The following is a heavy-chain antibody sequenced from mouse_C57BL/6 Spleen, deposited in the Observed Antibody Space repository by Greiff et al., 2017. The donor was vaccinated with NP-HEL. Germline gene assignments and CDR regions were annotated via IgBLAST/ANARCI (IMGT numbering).Heavy chain of an antibody. J-gene: IGHJ3*01. CDR2: INPNNGGT. CDR1: GYTFTDYY. Sequence: EVQLQQSGPELVKPGASVKISCKASGYTFTDYYMNWVKQSHGKSLEWIGDINPNNGGTSYNQKFKGKATLTVDKSSSTAYMELRSLTSEDSAVYYCARLGGLVYWGQGTLVTVSA. V-gene: IGHV1-26*01. D-gene: IGHD6-2*01. CDR3: ARLGGLVY.